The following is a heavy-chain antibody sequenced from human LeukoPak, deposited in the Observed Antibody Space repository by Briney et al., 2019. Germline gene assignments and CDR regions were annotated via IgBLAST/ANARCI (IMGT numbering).Heavy chain of an antibody. J-gene: IGHJ4*02. CDR2: ISLAGQT. D-gene: IGHD1-26*01. Sequence: SGTLSLTCGVSGGSISGANWWSWVRQPPGQGLEGIGEISLAGQTNYNPSLNGRVTMSLDKSSKQLSLHLTSVTAADTATYFCSRESGPFCPFGYWGQGTLVIVSS. CDR3: SRESGPFCPFGY. CDR1: GGSISGANW. V-gene: IGHV4-4*02.